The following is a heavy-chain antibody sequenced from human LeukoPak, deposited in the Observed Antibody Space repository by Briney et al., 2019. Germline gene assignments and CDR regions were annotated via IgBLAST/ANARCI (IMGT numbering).Heavy chain of an antibody. CDR2: ISGSGGST. V-gene: IGHV3-23*01. CDR3: AKDRPHYYDSSGYLGTLFDY. D-gene: IGHD3-22*01. Sequence: GGSLRLSCAASGFTFSSYAMSWARQAPGKGLEWVSAISGSGGSTYYADSVKGRFTISRDNSKNTLYLQMNSLRAEDTAVYYCAKDRPHYYDSSGYLGTLFDYWGQGTLVTVPS. CDR1: GFTFSSYA. J-gene: IGHJ4*02.